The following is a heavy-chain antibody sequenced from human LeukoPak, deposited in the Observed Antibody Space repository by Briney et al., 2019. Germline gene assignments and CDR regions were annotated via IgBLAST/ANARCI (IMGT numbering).Heavy chain of an antibody. CDR1: GFTFSSYA. J-gene: IGHJ6*03. D-gene: IGHD2-2*01. V-gene: IGHV3-23*01. CDR3: AKGPAAKGYCSSTSCLDMDV. CDR2: ISGSGGST. Sequence: GGSLRLSCAASGFTFSSYAMSWVRQAPGKGLEWVSAISGSGGSTYYADSVKGRFTISRDNSKNTLYLQMNSLRAEDTAVYYCAKGPAAKGYCSSTSCLDMDVWGKGTTVTVSS.